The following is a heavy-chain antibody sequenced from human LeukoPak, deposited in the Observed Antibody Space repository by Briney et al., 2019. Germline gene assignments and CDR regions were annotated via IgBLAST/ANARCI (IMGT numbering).Heavy chain of an antibody. CDR3: ARGSSIKHYYYYGMDV. J-gene: IGHJ6*02. D-gene: IGHD6-13*01. V-gene: IGHV6-1*01. CDR1: VDSVSSNSAA. Sequence: SQTLSLTCAISVDSVSSNSAAWNWIRQSPSRGLEWLGRTYYRSKWHNDYAVSVKSRITINPDTSKNQFSLQLNSVTPEDTAVYYCARGSSIKHYYYYGMDVWGQGTTVTVSS. CDR2: TYYRSKWHN.